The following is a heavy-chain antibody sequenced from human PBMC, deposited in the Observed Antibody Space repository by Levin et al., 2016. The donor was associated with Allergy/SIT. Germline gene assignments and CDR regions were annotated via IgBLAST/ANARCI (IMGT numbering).Heavy chain of an antibody. CDR2: ISWNSGSI. V-gene: IGHV3-9*01. J-gene: IGHJ4*02. Sequence: SLKISCAASGFTFDDYAMHWVRQAPGKGLEWVSGISWNSGSIGYADSVKGRFTISRDNAKNSLYLQMNSLRAEDTALYYCAKDMAAAGIFDYWGQGTLVTVSS. CDR1: GFTFDDYA. CDR3: AKDMAAAGIFDY. D-gene: IGHD6-13*01.